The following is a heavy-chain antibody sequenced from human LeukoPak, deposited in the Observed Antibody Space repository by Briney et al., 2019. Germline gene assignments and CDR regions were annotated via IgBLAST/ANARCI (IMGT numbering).Heavy chain of an antibody. V-gene: IGHV3-23*01. CDR3: AKSSSGWGTDAFDI. CDR1: DFSFITYA. D-gene: IGHD6-19*01. J-gene: IGHJ3*02. Sequence: GGSLRLSCAASDFSFITYAMSWVRQAPGKGLEWVSTISGGGDATYYADSVKGRFTISRDNAKNSLYLQMNSLRAEDTAVYYCAKSSSGWGTDAFDIWGQGTMVTVSS. CDR2: ISGGGDAT.